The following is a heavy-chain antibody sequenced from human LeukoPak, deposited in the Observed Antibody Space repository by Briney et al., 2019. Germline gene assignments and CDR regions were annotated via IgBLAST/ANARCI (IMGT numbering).Heavy chain of an antibody. Sequence: ASVKVSCKASGYTFTSYYMHWVRQAPGQGLEWMGIINPSGGSTSYAQKFQGRVTMTRDTSTSTVYMELSSLRSEDTAVYYCARALGIAVAGIDGASDIWGQGTMVTVSS. CDR2: INPSGGST. J-gene: IGHJ3*02. D-gene: IGHD6-19*01. CDR3: ARALGIAVAGIDGASDI. CDR1: GYTFTSYY. V-gene: IGHV1-46*03.